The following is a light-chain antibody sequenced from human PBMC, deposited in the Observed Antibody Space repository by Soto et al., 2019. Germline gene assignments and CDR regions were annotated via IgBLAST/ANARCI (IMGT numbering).Light chain of an antibody. CDR2: GAS. Sequence: EMVLTRSPGSRSWWRWGVGGAGVRGSQSVSSSSLAWYQQRPGQAPRLLIYGASSRATGIPVRFSGSGSGTDFTLTISRLEPQDFAVYYCQQYRTSSRTFGQGTKVDIK. CDR1: QSVSSSS. V-gene: IGKV3-20*01. J-gene: IGKJ1*01. CDR3: QQYRTSSRT.